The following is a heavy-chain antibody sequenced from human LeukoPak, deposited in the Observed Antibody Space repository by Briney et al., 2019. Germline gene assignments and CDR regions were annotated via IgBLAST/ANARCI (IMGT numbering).Heavy chain of an antibody. CDR3: ARAGSSGWYGGLFDY. D-gene: IGHD6-19*01. Sequence: SDTLSLTCAVFEYSISNSNCWGWIRQPPGKGLEWIGYIYYSGSTNYNPSLKSQVTISVDKSKNQFSLKLSSVTAADTAVYYCARAGSSGWYGGLFDYWGQGTLVTVSS. V-gene: IGHV4-28*03. J-gene: IGHJ4*02. CDR1: EYSISNSNC. CDR2: IYYSGST.